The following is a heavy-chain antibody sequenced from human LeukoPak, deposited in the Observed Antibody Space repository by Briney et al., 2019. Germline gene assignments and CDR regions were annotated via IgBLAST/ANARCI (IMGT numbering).Heavy chain of an antibody. CDR1: GGTFSSYA. Sequence: GASVKVSCKASGGTFSSYAISWVRQAPGQGGEWMGRIIPILGIANYAQKFQGRVTITADKSTSTAYMELSSLRSEDTAVYYCARVGQGGFDYWGQGTLVTVSS. V-gene: IGHV1-69*04. CDR2: IIPILGIA. D-gene: IGHD1-26*01. CDR3: ARVGQGGFDY. J-gene: IGHJ4*02.